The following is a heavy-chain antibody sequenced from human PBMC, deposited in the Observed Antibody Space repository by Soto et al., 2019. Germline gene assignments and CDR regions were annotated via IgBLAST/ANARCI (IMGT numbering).Heavy chain of an antibody. CDR3: ARGEDAFFYYGLDV. CDR1: GGSISSYY. V-gene: IGHV4-59*01. CDR2: VYFSGST. Sequence: SETLSLTCTISGGSISSYYWSWIRQTPGKGLEWIGYVYFSGSTNYNPSLKSRVLISIDTSRNQFSLKLNSVTAADTAVYYCARGEDAFFYYGLDVWGQGITVTVSS. J-gene: IGHJ6*02.